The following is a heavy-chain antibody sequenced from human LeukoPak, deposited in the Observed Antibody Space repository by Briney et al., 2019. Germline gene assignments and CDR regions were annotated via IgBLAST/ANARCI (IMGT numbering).Heavy chain of an antibody. CDR2: IWNDGSNQ. V-gene: IGHV3-33*06. CDR1: KFTFRHYG. Sequence: GRSLRLSCAASKFTFRHYGMHWVRQAPGKGLEWVAVIWNDGSNQYYADSVKGRFTVSRDNSQKTLYLQMNSLRPYDTAVYYCAKDAQRGFDYSNSLANWGQGTLVTVSS. D-gene: IGHD4-11*01. J-gene: IGHJ4*02. CDR3: AKDAQRGFDYSNSLAN.